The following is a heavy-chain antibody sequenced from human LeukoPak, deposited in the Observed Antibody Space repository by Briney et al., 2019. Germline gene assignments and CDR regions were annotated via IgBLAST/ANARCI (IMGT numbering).Heavy chain of an antibody. D-gene: IGHD2-2*01. V-gene: IGHV3-30-3*01. CDR3: ARDSQRYCSSTSCYLPDY. J-gene: IGHJ4*02. CDR2: ISYDGSNK. CDR1: GFTFSSYA. Sequence: GGSLRLSCAASGFTFSSYAMHWVRQAPGRGLEWVAVISYDGSNKYYADSVKGRFTISRDNSKNTLYLQMNSLRAEDTAVYYCARDSQRYCSSTSCYLPDYWGQGTLVTVSS.